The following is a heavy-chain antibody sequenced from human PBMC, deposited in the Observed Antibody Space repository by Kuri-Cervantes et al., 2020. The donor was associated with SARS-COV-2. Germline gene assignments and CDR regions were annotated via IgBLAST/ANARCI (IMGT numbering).Heavy chain of an antibody. D-gene: IGHD1-7*01. V-gene: IGHV4-34*01. CDR2: INHSGST. Sequence: ESLKISCTVSGGSISSYYWSWIRQPPGKGLEWIGEINHSGSTNYNPSLKSRVTVSVDTSKNQFSLKLSSVTAADTAVYYCARAPSVITGTTFYAFDIWGQGTMVTVSS. CDR1: GGSISSYY. J-gene: IGHJ3*02. CDR3: ARAPSVITGTTFYAFDI.